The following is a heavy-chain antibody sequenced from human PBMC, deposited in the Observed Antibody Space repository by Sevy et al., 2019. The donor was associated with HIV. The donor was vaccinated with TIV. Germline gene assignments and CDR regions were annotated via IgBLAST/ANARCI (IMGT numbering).Heavy chain of an antibody. CDR2: ISGGSNTT. Sequence: GGSLRLSCLASEFTFSNYAMNWVRQAPGKGLEWLSYISGGSNTTYYADSVKGRFTISRDNAKNSLYLQMNSLRAEDTAVYYCARDPYSGNYYDYFYHMDVWGKGTTVTVSS. CDR3: ARDPYSGNYYDYFYHMDV. J-gene: IGHJ6*03. CDR1: EFTFSNYA. D-gene: IGHD1-26*01. V-gene: IGHV3-48*01.